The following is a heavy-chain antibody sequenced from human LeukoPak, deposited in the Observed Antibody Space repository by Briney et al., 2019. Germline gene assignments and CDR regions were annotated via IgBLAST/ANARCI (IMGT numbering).Heavy chain of an antibody. CDR2: IYHSGST. CDR3: ARVMSRDWFDP. V-gene: IGHV4-30-2*01. Sequence: PSETLSLTCAVSGGSISSGGYSWSWIRQPPGKGLGWIGYIYHSGSTYYNPSLKSRVTISVDRSKNQFSLKLSSVTAADTAVYYCARVMSRDWFDPWGQGTLVTVSS. CDR1: GGSISSGGYS. D-gene: IGHD2-8*01. J-gene: IGHJ5*02.